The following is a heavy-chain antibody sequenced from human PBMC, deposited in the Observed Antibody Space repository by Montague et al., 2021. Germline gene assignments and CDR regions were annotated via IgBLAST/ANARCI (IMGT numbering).Heavy chain of an antibody. D-gene: IGHD3-10*01. J-gene: IGHJ5*02. CDR1: GGSISTCCYS. CDR2: NSRRGTT. Sequence: TLSLTCSVSGGSISTCCYSWIWIRQRPGQGLMGLGYNSRRGTTNYNPSLSSRLSISLDTSRNHLSLKLTAVTAADTAIYYCAINASGSYVGWFNPWGQGTLVTVSS. V-gene: IGHV4-31*03. CDR3: AINASGSYVGWFNP.